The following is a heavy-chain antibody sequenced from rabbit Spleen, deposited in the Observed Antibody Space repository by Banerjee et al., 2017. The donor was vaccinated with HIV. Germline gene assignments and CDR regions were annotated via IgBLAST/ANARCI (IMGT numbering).Heavy chain of an antibody. D-gene: IGHD7-1*01. Sequence: QALEESGGDLVKPGASLTLTCTASGFSLSSSDYMCWVRQAPGKGLEWISCIAGSGSGFTYSATWAEGRFTCSKTSSTTVTLQMTSLTVADTATYFCARDTGTSFSTYGMDLWGPGHPGHRL. CDR3: ARDTGTSFSTYGMDL. J-gene: IGHJ6*01. CDR1: GFSLSSSDY. V-gene: IGHV1S40*01. CDR2: IAGSGSGFT.